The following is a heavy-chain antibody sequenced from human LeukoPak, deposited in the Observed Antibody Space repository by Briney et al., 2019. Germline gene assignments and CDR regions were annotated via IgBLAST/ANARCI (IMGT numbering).Heavy chain of an antibody. J-gene: IGHJ4*02. CDR2: ISWNSGSI. CDR3: AKGDFWSGYYYFDY. CDR1: GFTFDDYA. V-gene: IGHV3-9*01. Sequence: GGSLRLSCAASGFTFDDYAMHWVRQAPGKGLEWVSGISWNSGSIGYADSVKGRFTISRDNAKNSLYLQMNSLRAEDTAVYYCAKGDFWSGYYYFDYWGQGTLVTVSS. D-gene: IGHD3-3*01.